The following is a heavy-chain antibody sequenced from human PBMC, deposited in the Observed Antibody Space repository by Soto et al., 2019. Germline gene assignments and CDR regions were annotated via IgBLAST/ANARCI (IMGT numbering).Heavy chain of an antibody. Sequence: GASVKGSCKATGYTFSAYTMNWVRQAPGQGLEWMGGIIPIFGTANYAQKFQGRVTITADKSTSTAYMELSSLRSEDTAVYYCAKYSSSSPNWFDPWGQGTLVTVSS. D-gene: IGHD6-6*01. V-gene: IGHV1-69*06. CDR1: GYTFSAYT. J-gene: IGHJ5*02. CDR3: AKYSSSSPNWFDP. CDR2: IIPIFGTA.